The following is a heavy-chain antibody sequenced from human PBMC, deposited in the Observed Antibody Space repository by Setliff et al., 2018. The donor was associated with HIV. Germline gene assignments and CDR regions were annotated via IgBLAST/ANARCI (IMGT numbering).Heavy chain of an antibody. V-gene: IGHV4-39*07. D-gene: IGHD2-2*01. CDR1: GGSVGSSSYY. CDR2: IYYTGNT. CDR3: ARDDSIVLVPAIMRGDGFDF. J-gene: IGHJ3*01. Sequence: PSETLSLTCTVSGGSVGSSSYYWAWIRQSPGKGLEWIGSIYYTGNTKYSPSLESRVTFSIDTSENQFSLRLASVTAADTAIYYCARDDSIVLVPAIMRGDGFDFWGQGRMVTVSS.